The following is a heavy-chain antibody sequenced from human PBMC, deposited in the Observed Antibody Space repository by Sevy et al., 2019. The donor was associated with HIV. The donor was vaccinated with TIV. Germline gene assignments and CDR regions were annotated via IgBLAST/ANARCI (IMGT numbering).Heavy chain of an antibody. V-gene: IGHV3-53*01. D-gene: IGHD1-26*01. CDR1: GFSVSSNY. J-gene: IGHJ4*02. CDR2: IYTSGNT. Sequence: GGSLRLSCVASGFSVSSNYMAWVRQTPGRGLQYVSLIYTSGNTYYADSVKGRFTISRDDSRNTVFLQMNNLRVDDTAFSYCATRQGTLIPWALHYWGPGALVTVSS. CDR3: ATRQGTLIPWALHY.